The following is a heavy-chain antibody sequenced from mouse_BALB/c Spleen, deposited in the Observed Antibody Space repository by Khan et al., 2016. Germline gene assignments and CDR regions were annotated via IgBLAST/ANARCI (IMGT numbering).Heavy chain of an antibody. Sequence: EVKLLESGPGLVKPSQSLSLTCTVTGSSITSDYAWNWIRQFPGNKLEWMAYISYSGSTSYNPSLKSRISITRDTSKNQFFLQLNSVTTEDTATYYCTSERYNYNSRAWFAYWGQGTLVTVSA. CDR1: GSSITSDYA. V-gene: IGHV3-2*02. CDR2: ISYSGST. J-gene: IGHJ3*01. CDR3: TSERYNYNSRAWFAY. D-gene: IGHD1-1*01.